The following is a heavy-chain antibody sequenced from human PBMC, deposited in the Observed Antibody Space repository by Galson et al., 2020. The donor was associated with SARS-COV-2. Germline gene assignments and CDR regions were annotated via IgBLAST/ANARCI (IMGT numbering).Heavy chain of an antibody. CDR2: IHTSGTT. CDR1: GGSFSSDF. D-gene: IGHD6-13*01. J-gene: IGHJ4*02. Sequence: SETLSLTCTVSGGSFSSDFWSWIRQPAGKGLEWIGRIHTSGTTNYSPSLKSRVTMSVDTSKSQLSLKLSSVTAADTALYDCVREGSTWRPFDYWGQGTLVTGSS. CDR3: VREGSTWRPFDY. V-gene: IGHV4-4*07.